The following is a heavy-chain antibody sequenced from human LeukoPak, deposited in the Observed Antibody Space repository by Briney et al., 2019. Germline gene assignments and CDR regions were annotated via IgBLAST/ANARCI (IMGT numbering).Heavy chain of an antibody. J-gene: IGHJ6*03. Sequence: SETLSLTCTVSGGSISSSIYYWGWIRQPAGKGLEWIGRIYTSGSTNYNPSLKSRVTMSVDTSKNQFSLKLSSVTAADTAVYYCARGTVEDSYGYGLDSYYYMDVWGKGTTVTVSS. CDR1: GGSISSSIYY. CDR3: ARGTVEDSYGYGLDSYYYMDV. CDR2: IYTSGST. D-gene: IGHD5-18*01. V-gene: IGHV4-61*02.